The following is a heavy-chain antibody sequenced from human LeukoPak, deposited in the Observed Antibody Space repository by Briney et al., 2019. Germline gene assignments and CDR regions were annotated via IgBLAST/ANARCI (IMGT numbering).Heavy chain of an antibody. CDR1: GFTVSSNY. Sequence: GGSLRLSCAASGFTVSSNYVSWVRQAPGKGLEWVSVIYRGGSTFYTDSVKGLFTISRDNSKNRVYLQMNSLSAEATAVYYCASGHRDGYLDYWGQGTLVTVSS. V-gene: IGHV3-66*01. CDR2: IYRGGST. CDR3: ASGHRDGYLDY. J-gene: IGHJ4*02. D-gene: IGHD5-24*01.